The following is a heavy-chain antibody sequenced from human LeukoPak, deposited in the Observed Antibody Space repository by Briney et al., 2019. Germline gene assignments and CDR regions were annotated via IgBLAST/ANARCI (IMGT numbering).Heavy chain of an antibody. CDR1: GFTFSSTW. CDR3: ARVDYDSSGPSGDY. CDR2: INSDGSST. V-gene: IGHV3-74*01. D-gene: IGHD3-22*01. Sequence: GGSLSFSCEAPGFTFSSTWITWVGKAPGKGLVWASRINSDGSSTSYADSVKGRFTISRDNAKNTLYLQMNSLRAEDTAVYYCARVDYDSSGPSGDYWGQGTLVTVSS. J-gene: IGHJ4*02.